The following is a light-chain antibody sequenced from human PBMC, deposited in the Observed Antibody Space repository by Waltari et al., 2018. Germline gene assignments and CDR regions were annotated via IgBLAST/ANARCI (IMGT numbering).Light chain of an antibody. Sequence: QSAMTQPPSVSASLGKSVTITCTRTSSDIGGYNSVSWYQQYPGKAPNLIIYEVTKRPSGVPDRFSGSKSGNTASLTVSGLQPEDEADYYCGSFVAKFGGGTKLTVL. CDR1: SSDIGGYNS. CDR3: GSFVAK. V-gene: IGLV2-8*01. J-gene: IGLJ2*01. CDR2: EVT.